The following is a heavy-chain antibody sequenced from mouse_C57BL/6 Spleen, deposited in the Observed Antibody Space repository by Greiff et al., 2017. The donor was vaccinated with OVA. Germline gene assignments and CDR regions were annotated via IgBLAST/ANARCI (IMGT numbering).Heavy chain of an antibody. D-gene: IGHD3-2*02. CDR2: ISYDGSN. CDR3: ARDQSSGYDY. J-gene: IGHJ2*01. V-gene: IGHV3-6*01. Sequence: EVQVVESGPGLVKPSQSLSLTCSVTGYSITSGYYWNWIRQFPGNKLEWMGYISYDGSNNYNPSLKNRISITRDTSKNQFFLKLNSVTTEDTATYYCARDQSSGYDYWGQGTTLTVSS. CDR1: GYSITSGYY.